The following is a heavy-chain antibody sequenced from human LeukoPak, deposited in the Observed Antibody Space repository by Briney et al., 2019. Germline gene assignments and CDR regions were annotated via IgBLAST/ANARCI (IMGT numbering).Heavy chain of an antibody. V-gene: IGHV3-20*04. J-gene: IGHJ5*02. D-gene: IGHD2-2*01. CDR2: INWNGGST. CDR3: ARCSSTSCTNLFDP. CDR1: GFTFDDYG. Sequence: GGSLRLSCAASGFTFDDYGMSWVRQAPGKGLEWVSGINWNGGSTGYADSVKGRFTISRDNAKNSLYLQMNSLRAEDTALYYCARCSSTSCTNLFDPWGQGTLVTVSS.